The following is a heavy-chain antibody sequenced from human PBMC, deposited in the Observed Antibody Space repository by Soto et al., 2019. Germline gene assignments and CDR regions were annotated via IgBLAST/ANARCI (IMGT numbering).Heavy chain of an antibody. CDR2: IYYSGST. J-gene: IGHJ3*02. Sequence: SETLSLTCTVSGGSISSYYWSWIRQPPGKGLEWIGYIYYSGSTSYNPSLKSRVTISVDTSKNQFSLKLSSVTAADTAVYYCAREGYSSGWPSMLVAFDIWGQGTMVTGSS. CDR1: GGSISSYY. D-gene: IGHD6-19*01. CDR3: AREGYSSGWPSMLVAFDI. V-gene: IGHV4-59*01.